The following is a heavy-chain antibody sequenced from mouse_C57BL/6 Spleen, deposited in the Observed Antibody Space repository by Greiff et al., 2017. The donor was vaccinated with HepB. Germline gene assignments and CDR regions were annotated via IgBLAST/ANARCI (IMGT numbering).Heavy chain of an antibody. J-gene: IGHJ1*03. CDR1: GFSLTSYG. Sequence: QVQLQQSGPGLVQPSQSLSITCTVSGFSLTSYGVHWVRQSPGKGLEWLGVIWSGGSTDYNAAFISRLSISKDNSKSQVFFKMNSLQADDTAIYYCARNLLRRWYFDVWGTGTTVTVSS. CDR2: IWSGGST. CDR3: ARNLLRRWYFDV. V-gene: IGHV2-2*01. D-gene: IGHD1-1*01.